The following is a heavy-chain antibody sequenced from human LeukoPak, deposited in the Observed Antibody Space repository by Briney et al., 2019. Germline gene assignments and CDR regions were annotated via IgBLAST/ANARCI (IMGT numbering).Heavy chain of an antibody. V-gene: IGHV4-59*08. CDR2: IYYSGST. CDR3: VQNIPGTIEH. J-gene: IGHJ1*01. CDR1: GGSISSYY. D-gene: IGHD1-7*01. Sequence: SETLSLTCTVSGGSISSYYWSWIRQPPGKGLEWIGYIYYSGSTYYNPSLKSRVTISIDTSKSQFSLRLSSVTATDTAIYYCVQNIPGTIEHWGQGTLVTVSS.